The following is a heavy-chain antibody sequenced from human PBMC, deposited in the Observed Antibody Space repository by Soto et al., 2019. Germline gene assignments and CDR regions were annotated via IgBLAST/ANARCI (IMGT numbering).Heavy chain of an antibody. J-gene: IGHJ4*02. CDR1: GGSFSGYY. V-gene: IGHV4-34*01. CDR3: ARGLTRRLAAAGY. CDR2: INHSGST. Sequence: QVQLQQWGAGLLKPSETLSLTCAVYGGSFSGYYWSWIRQPPGKGLEWIGEINHSGSTNYNPSLKSRVTISVDTSKNQFSLKLSSVTDADTAVYYCARGLTRRLAAAGYWGQGTLVTVSS. D-gene: IGHD6-13*01.